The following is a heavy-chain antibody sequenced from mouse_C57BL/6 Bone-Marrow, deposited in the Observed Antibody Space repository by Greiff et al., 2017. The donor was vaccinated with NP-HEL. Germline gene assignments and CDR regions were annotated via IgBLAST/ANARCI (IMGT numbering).Heavy chain of an antibody. CDR1: GYSFTGYY. V-gene: IGHV1-42*01. J-gene: IGHJ4*01. CDR2: INPSTGGT. D-gene: IGHD2-4*01. Sequence: QLQQSGPELVKPGASVKISCKASGYSFTGYYMNWVKQSPEKSLEWIGEINPSTGGTTYNQKFKAKATLTVDKSSSTAYMQLKSLTSEDSAVYYFARSLYYDYDGGYAMDYWGQGTSVTVSS. CDR3: ARSLYYDYDGGYAMDY.